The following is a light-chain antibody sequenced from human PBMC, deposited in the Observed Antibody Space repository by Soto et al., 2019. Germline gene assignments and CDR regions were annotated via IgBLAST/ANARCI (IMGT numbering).Light chain of an antibody. CDR2: GAS. Sequence: DIQMTQSPSTLSASVGDRVTITCRASQSISSWLAWFQQKPGQGPKRLIYGASNLQSGVPPRFSGSGSETEFTLTISNLQPEDIATYYCLQHNAYPFTFGQGTKLEIK. CDR3: LQHNAYPFT. J-gene: IGKJ2*01. V-gene: IGKV1-5*01. CDR1: QSISSW.